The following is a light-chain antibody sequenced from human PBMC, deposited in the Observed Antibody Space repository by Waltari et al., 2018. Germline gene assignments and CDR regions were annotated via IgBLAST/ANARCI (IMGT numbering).Light chain of an antibody. CDR1: QGISTH. J-gene: IGKJ1*01. CDR2: EAS. Sequence: DIQMTQSPYSLSASVGDRVTITCRASQGISTHLSWYQKKPGKAPKRLIYEASILESGVPSRISGSGSGTEFTLTISSLQPEDFATYYGLQYNLKRTFGQGTKVEIK. V-gene: IGKV1-17*01. CDR3: LQYNLKRT.